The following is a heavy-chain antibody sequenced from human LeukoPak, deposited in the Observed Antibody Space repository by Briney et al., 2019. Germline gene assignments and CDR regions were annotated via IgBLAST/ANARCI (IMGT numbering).Heavy chain of an antibody. Sequence: YPGGSLRLSCAASGFTFGTYAINWVRQAPGKGLEWISAISQSGNTIYYADSVKGRFIISRDNSKNTLYLQLNSLRAEDTAVYYCARVDTSHLRYFDSWGQGTLVTVSS. V-gene: IGHV3-23*01. D-gene: IGHD3-16*01. CDR2: ISQSGNTI. J-gene: IGHJ4*02. CDR1: GFTFGTYA. CDR3: ARVDTSHLRYFDS.